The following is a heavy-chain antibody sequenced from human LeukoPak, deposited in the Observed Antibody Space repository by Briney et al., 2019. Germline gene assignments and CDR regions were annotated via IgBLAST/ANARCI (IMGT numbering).Heavy chain of an antibody. Sequence: PGGSLRLSCAASGFTFSSYSMNWVRQAPGKGLEWVSSISSSSSYIYYADSVKGRFTISRDNAKNSLYLQMNSLRAEDTAVYYCARVGGSYYNYYYYMDVWGKGTTVTVSS. CDR2: ISSSSSYI. D-gene: IGHD1-26*01. J-gene: IGHJ6*03. V-gene: IGHV3-21*01. CDR3: ARVGGSYYNYYYYMDV. CDR1: GFTFSSYS.